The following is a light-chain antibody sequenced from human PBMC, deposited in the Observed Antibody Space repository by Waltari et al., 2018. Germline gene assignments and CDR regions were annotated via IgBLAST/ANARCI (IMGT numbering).Light chain of an antibody. V-gene: IGKV3-11*01. Sequence: VLTQSPATLSLSPGERATLSCRASQSVSTYLAWYQQKPVQAPSHLIYDASNRATDNPARCSGTGSETDFTLTISSLEPEDFAVDYCQQRTYSYTFGQGTKLE. CDR2: DAS. J-gene: IGKJ2*01. CDR3: QQRTYSYT. CDR1: QSVSTY.